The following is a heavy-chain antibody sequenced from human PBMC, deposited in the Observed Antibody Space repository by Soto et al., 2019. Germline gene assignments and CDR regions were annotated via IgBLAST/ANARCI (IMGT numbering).Heavy chain of an antibody. CDR3: GRDGEMAIHNWFGP. D-gene: IGHD3-9*01. J-gene: IGHJ5*02. V-gene: IGHV4-34*01. CDR1: GGSFSGYY. CDR2: INHSGST. Sequence: PLETLFLTCAVYGGSFSGYYWGWIRQPPGKGLEWIGEINHSGSTNYNPSLKSRVTVSVGTSKNQFSLKLSSVPAADTAVYYCGRDGEMAIHNWFGPWGKGSLVSVSS.